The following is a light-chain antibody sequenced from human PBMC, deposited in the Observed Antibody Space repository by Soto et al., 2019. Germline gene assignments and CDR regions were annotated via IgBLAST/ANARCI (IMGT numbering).Light chain of an antibody. Sequence: DIQMTQSPSSLSASVGDRVTITCRASQSISSYLNWYQQKPGKAPKLLIYAASSLQSGVPSRFSGSGSGTDFTLTISRLQPEDFATYYWPQSYSTLLTFGGGTKVEIK. CDR3: PQSYSTLLT. CDR1: QSISSY. J-gene: IGKJ4*01. V-gene: IGKV1-39*01. CDR2: AAS.